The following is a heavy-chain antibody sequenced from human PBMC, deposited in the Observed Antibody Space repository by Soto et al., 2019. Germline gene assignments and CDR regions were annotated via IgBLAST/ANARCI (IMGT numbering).Heavy chain of an antibody. CDR3: ARTLQVASAGWFDP. Sequence: QVQLQQSGPGLVKPSETISLTCTVSGDSFSSYFWTWIRQPPGKGLEWIGYVYYSGSTNYNPSLKSRVTISIDTSKNQFSLKLSSVTAADTAVYYCARTLQVASAGWFDPWGQGTLVTVSS. CDR1: GDSFSSYF. D-gene: IGHD6-25*01. J-gene: IGHJ5*02. V-gene: IGHV4-59*01. CDR2: VYYSGST.